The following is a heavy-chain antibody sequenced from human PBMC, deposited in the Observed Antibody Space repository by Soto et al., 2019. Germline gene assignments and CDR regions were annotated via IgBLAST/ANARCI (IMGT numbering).Heavy chain of an antibody. CDR2: LNSDGSST. J-gene: IGHJ6*02. Sequence: EVQLVESGGGLVQPGGSLRLSCAASGFTFSSYWMHWVRQAPGKGLVWVSRLNSDGSSTSYADSVKGRFTIYRDNAKNTLYLQMNSLRAEDTAVYYCARDSLYQDGMDVWGQGTTVTVSS. CDR3: ARDSLYQDGMDV. D-gene: IGHD3-10*01. CDR1: GFTFSSYW. V-gene: IGHV3-74*01.